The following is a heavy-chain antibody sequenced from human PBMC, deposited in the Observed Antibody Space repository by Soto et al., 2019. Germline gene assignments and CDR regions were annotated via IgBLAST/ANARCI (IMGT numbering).Heavy chain of an antibody. CDR3: ARTSAAGKYYYGMDV. D-gene: IGHD6-13*01. Sequence: PGESLKLSCKGSGYSFTSYWISWVRQMPGKGLEWMGRIDPSDSYTNYSPSFQGHVTISADKSISTAYLQWSSLKASDTALYYCARTSAAGKYYYGMDVWGQGTTVTVSS. J-gene: IGHJ6*02. V-gene: IGHV5-10-1*01. CDR1: GYSFTSYW. CDR2: IDPSDSYT.